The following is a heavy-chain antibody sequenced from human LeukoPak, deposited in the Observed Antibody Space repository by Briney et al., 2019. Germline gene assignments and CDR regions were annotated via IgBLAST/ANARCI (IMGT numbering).Heavy chain of an antibody. J-gene: IGHJ4*02. CDR1: GGSISSYY. D-gene: IGHD3-3*01. Sequence: SETLSLTCTVSGGSISSYYWSWIRQPPGKGLEWIGSIYYSGSTYYNPSLKSRVTISVDTSKNQFSLKLSSVTAADTAVYYCARRLYYDFWSGPKPFDYWGQGTLVTVSS. CDR2: IYYSGST. CDR3: ARRLYYDFWSGPKPFDY. V-gene: IGHV4-39*01.